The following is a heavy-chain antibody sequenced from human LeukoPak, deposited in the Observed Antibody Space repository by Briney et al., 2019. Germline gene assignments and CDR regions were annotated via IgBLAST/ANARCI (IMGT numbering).Heavy chain of an antibody. D-gene: IGHD6-13*01. CDR3: AKASIAAAGGPMDYYYYYYMDV. Sequence: PGGSLRLSRAASGFTFDDYAMHWVRQAPGKGLEWVSLISWDGGSTYYADSVKGRFTISRDNSKNSLYLQMDSLRAEDTTLYYCAKASIAAAGGPMDYYYYYYMDVWGKGTTVTVSS. CDR2: ISWDGGST. CDR1: GFTFDDYA. J-gene: IGHJ6*03. V-gene: IGHV3-43D*03.